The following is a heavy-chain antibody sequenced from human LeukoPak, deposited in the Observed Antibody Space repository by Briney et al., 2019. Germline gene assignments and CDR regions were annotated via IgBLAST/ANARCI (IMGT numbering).Heavy chain of an antibody. D-gene: IGHD1-1*01. Sequence: GGSLRLSCAASGFTFNSYWMSWLRQAPGKGPEWVANVKQDGSEQYYVDSVKGRFTISRDNAKNSLYLQMSSLRVEDTAVYYCARERVSQWQLDFFDYWGQGVLVTVSS. J-gene: IGHJ4*02. V-gene: IGHV3-7*01. CDR1: GFTFNSYW. CDR3: ARERVSQWQLDFFDY. CDR2: VKQDGSEQ.